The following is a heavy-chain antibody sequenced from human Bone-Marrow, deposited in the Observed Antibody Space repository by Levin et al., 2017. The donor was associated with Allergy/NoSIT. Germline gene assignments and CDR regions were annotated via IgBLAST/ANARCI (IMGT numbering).Heavy chain of an antibody. V-gene: IGHV1-18*01. CDR3: ARRLDGDYDY. D-gene: IGHD4-17*01. CDR1: GYTFIGYG. J-gene: IGHJ4*02. CDR2: ISPHNNNT. Sequence: ASVKVSCKASGYTFIGYGMSWVRQAPGQGLEWMGWISPHNNNTKYARRIQGRVTMAADTSTSTTYMELRDLRYDDTAVYYCARRLDGDYDYWGQGTLVTVSS.